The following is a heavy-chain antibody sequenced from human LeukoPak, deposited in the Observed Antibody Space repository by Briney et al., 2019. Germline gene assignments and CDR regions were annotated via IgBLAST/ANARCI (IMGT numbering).Heavy chain of an antibody. J-gene: IGHJ4*02. V-gene: IGHV3-30*02. Sequence: PGGSLRLSCAASGFTFSSYGMHWVRQAPGKGLEWVAFIRYDGSNKYYADSVKGRFTISRDNSKNTLYLQMNSLRAEDTAVYYCAREGGIAAAGISDYFDYWGQGTLVTVSS. CDR2: IRYDGSNK. D-gene: IGHD6-13*01. CDR1: GFTFSSYG. CDR3: AREGGIAAAGISDYFDY.